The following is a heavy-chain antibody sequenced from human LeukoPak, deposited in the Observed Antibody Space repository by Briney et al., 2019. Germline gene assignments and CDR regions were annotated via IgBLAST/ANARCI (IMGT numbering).Heavy chain of an antibody. D-gene: IGHD6-13*01. V-gene: IGHV1-69*13. J-gene: IGHJ6*03. Sequence: SVKVSCKASGGTFSSYSISWVRQAPGQGLEWMGGIIPIFGTANYAQKFQGRVTITADESTSTAYMELSSLRSEDTAVYYCARGVAAADREEHYYYYYMDVWGKGTTVTVSS. CDR2: IIPIFGTA. CDR1: GGTFSSYS. CDR3: ARGVAAADREEHYYYYYMDV.